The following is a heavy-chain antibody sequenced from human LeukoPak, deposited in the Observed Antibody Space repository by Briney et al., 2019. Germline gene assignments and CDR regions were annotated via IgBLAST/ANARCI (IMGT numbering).Heavy chain of an antibody. V-gene: IGHV3-23*01. CDR3: AKGTCTAKSCYGNAFDL. Sequence: RGSLRLSCAASGFTFSSYAMNGIRQAPGKGLEWVSTISGGGPRTYYADSVKGRFTIPRDNANNTVYLLMSSLRAEDTAVYYCAKGTCTAKSCYGNAFDLWGKGTKVTVSS. J-gene: IGHJ3*01. D-gene: IGHD2-15*01. CDR2: ISGGGPRT. CDR1: GFTFSSYA.